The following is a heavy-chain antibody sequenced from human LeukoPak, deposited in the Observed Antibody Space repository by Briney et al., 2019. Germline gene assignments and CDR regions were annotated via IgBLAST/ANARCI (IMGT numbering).Heavy chain of an antibody. CDR1: GYTLTELS. CDR3: ATDPYSSGWLYFQH. Sequence: GASVKVSCEVSGYTLTELSMHWVRQAPGKGLEWMGGFDPEDDETIYAQKFQGRVTMTEDTSTDTAYMELSSLRSEDTAVYYCATDPYSSGWLYFQHWGQGTLVTVSS. J-gene: IGHJ1*01. V-gene: IGHV1-24*01. CDR2: FDPEDDET. D-gene: IGHD6-19*01.